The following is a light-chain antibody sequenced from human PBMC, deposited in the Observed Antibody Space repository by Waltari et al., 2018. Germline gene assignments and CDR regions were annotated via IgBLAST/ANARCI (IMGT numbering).Light chain of an antibody. V-gene: IGKV3-20*01. CDR2: GAS. Sequence: VLTQSPGTLSLSPGERATLSCRASQSVSDTYLAWFQQKPGQAPRLLIYGASSRATGIPDRFSGSGSGTHFTLTISRLEPEDFAVYYCQQYGSSPETFGQGTKLEIK. CDR1: QSVSDTY. CDR3: QQYGSSPET. J-gene: IGKJ2*01.